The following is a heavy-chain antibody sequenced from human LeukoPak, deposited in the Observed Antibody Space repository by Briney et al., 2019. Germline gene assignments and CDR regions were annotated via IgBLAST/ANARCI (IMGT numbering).Heavy chain of an antibody. D-gene: IGHD4-11*01. V-gene: IGHV5-51*01. J-gene: IGHJ4*02. Sequence: GESLKISCKGSKYNFTNYWIAWVRQMPGKSLEWMGIIYPGDSDTKYSPSFEGHVTISADKSISTAYLQWSSLKASDTAMYYCARPVNYSNFDYWGQGTLVTVSS. CDR3: ARPVNYSNFDY. CDR1: KYNFTNYW. CDR2: IYPGDSDT.